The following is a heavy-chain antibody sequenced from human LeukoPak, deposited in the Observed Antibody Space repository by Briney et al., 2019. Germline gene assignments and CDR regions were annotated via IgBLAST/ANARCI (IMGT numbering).Heavy chain of an antibody. CDR2: ISTSYSTI. V-gene: IGHV3-48*01. Sequence: GGSLRLSCAASGFTFSTYSMHWVRQAPGKGLEWVSFISTSYSTIYADSVKGRFTISRDNAKNSVYLQMNSLRAEDTAVYYCARSHYYLDSWVQGTLVTVSS. CDR1: GFTFSTYS. J-gene: IGHJ4*02. CDR3: ARSHYYLDS.